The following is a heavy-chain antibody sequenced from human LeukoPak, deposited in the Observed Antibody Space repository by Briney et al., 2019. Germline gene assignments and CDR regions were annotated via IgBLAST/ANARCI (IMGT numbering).Heavy chain of an antibody. D-gene: IGHD3-10*01. CDR2: MNPNSGNT. CDR3: AAGQGGHDAFDI. V-gene: IGHV1-18*04. J-gene: IGHJ3*02. Sequence: ASVKVSCKASGYTFTSYYMHWVRQAPGQGLEWMGWMNPNSGNTGYAQKLQGRVTMTTDTSTSTAYMELRSLRSDDTAVYYCAAGQGGHDAFDIWGQGTMVTVSS. CDR1: GYTFTSYY.